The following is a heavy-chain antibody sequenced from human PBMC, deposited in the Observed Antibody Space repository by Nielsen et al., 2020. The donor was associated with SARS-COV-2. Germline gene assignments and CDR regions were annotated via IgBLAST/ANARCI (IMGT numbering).Heavy chain of an antibody. J-gene: IGHJ4*02. CDR2: ISGSGGST. CDR3: ARDADSSSWYYFDY. Sequence: GESLKISCAASGFTFSSYAMSWVRQAPGKGLEWVSAISGSGGSTYYADSVKGRFTISRDNAKNSLYLQMNSLRAEDTALYHCARDADSSSWYYFDYWGQGTLVTVSS. CDR1: GFTFSSYA. D-gene: IGHD6-13*01. V-gene: IGHV3-23*01.